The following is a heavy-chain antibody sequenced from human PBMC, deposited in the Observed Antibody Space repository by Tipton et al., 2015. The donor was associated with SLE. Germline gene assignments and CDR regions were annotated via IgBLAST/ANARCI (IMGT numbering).Heavy chain of an antibody. CDR1: GYSISNSNW. V-gene: IGHV4-28*01. D-gene: IGHD1-26*01. CDR2: IYYSGST. CDR3: ARNGGSYYMYFNL. J-gene: IGHJ2*01. Sequence: LRLSCAVSGYSISNSNWWAWIRQPPGKGLEWIRYIYYSGSTFYNPPLKSRVTMSVDTSKNQFSLKLSSVTAADTAVYYCARNGGSYYMYFNLWGRGTLVTVSS.